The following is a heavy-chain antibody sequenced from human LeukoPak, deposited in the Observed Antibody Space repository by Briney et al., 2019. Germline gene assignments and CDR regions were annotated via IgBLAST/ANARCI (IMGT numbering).Heavy chain of an antibody. V-gene: IGHV1-2*02. D-gene: IGHD3-10*01. CDR2: INPNSGGT. Sequence: ASLKVSCKAAGYTFTGYYMHWVRQAPGQGLEWMGWINPNSGGTNCAQKFQGRVTMTRDTSISTAYMELSRLTSDDTAVYYCARDPPIGGADVFDIWGQGTMVTVSS. CDR3: ARDPPIGGADVFDI. CDR1: GYTFTGYY. J-gene: IGHJ3*02.